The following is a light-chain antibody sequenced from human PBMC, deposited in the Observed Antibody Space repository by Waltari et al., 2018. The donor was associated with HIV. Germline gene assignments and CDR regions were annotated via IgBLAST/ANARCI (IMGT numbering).Light chain of an antibody. CDR1: SSNIGSNY. J-gene: IGLJ3*02. CDR3: AACDDSLSGPV. V-gene: IGLV1-47*01. CDR2: RNN. Sequence: QSVLTQPPSASGTPGQRVPISCSGSSSNIGSNYSYWYQQLPGTAPKLLIYRNNQRPSGVPDRFSGSKSGTSASLAISGRRSEDEADYYCAACDDSLSGPVFGGGTKLTVL.